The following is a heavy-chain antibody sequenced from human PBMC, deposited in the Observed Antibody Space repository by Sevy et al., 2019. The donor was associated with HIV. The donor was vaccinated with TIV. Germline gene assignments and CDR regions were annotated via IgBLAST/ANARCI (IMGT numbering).Heavy chain of an antibody. CDR2: IKKDGSEK. CDR3: ARDCNSNTCLWGLDV. CDR1: GFTFSSYW. J-gene: IGHJ6*02. D-gene: IGHD2-2*01. Sequence: GVSLRLSCAASGFTFSSYWMTWVRQAPGKGLEWVANIKKDGSEKYYVDSVKGRFTISRDNAKNSLYLQMNSLRAEDTAVYYCARDCNSNTCLWGLDVWGQGSTVTVSS. V-gene: IGHV3-7*03.